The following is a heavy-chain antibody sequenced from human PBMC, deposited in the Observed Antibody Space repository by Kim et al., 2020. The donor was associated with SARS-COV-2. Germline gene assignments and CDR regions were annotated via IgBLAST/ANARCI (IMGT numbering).Heavy chain of an antibody. CDR1: GGSFSGYY. Sequence: SETLSLTCAVYGGSFSGYYWSWIRQPPGNGLEWIGEINHSGSTNYNPSLKSRVTISVDTSKNQFSLKLSSVTAADTAVYYCARVITMVRGVISWFDPWGQGTLVTVSS. CDR3: ARVITMVRGVISWFDP. J-gene: IGHJ5*02. CDR2: INHSGST. V-gene: IGHV4-34*01. D-gene: IGHD3-10*01.